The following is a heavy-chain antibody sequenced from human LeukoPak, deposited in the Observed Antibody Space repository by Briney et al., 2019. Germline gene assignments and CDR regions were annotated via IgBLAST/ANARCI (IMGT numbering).Heavy chain of an antibody. V-gene: IGHV4-30-2*01. D-gene: IGHD1-14*01. CDR2: IYHSGST. CDR3: ARHRDESGLDY. Sequence: SETLSLTCAVSGGSISSGGYSWSWIRQPPGKGLEWIGYIYHSGSTYYNPSLKSRVTISVDRSKNQFSLQLNSVTPEDTAVYYCARHRDESGLDYWGQGTLVTVSS. J-gene: IGHJ4*02. CDR1: GGSISSGGYS.